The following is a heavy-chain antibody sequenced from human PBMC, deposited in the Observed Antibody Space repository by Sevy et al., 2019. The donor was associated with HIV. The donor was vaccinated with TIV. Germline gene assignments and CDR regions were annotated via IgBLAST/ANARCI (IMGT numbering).Heavy chain of an antibody. CDR1: GGSFSGYY. CDR3: ARGGEAIAAPQNWFDP. CDR2: INHSGST. J-gene: IGHJ5*02. Sequence: SQTLSLTCAVYGGSFSGYYWSWIRQPPGKGLEWIGEINHSGSTNYNPSLKSRVTISVDTSKNQFSLKLSSVTAADTAVYYCARGGEAIAAPQNWFDPWGQGTLVTVSS. D-gene: IGHD6-6*01. V-gene: IGHV4-34*01.